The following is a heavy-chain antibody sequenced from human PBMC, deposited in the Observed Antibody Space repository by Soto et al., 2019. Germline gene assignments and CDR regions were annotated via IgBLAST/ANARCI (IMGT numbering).Heavy chain of an antibody. Sequence: QVQLVQSGAGMKKPGSSVKVSCKASGGTFSRYAISWVRQAPGQGLEWMGGIIPIFGTPKYAQKFQGRVTITADESTSTTYMELSSLRPEDTAIYNCASAAAGYWYFDLWGRGTLVTVSS. J-gene: IGHJ2*01. CDR2: IIPIFGTP. CDR3: ASAAAGYWYFDL. CDR1: GGTFSRYA. D-gene: IGHD6-13*01. V-gene: IGHV1-69*01.